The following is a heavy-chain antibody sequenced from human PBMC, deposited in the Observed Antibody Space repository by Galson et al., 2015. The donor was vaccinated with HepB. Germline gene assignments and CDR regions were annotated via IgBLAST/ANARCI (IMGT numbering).Heavy chain of an antibody. V-gene: IGHV3-21*01. Sequence: SLRLSCAASGFTFSSYSMNWVRQAPGEGLEWVSSISSSSSYIYYADSVKGRFTISRDNAKNSLYLQMNSLRAEDTAVYYCARDSRHNWFDPWGQGTLVTVSS. CDR3: ARDSRHNWFDP. CDR2: ISSSSSYI. CDR1: GFTFSSYS. J-gene: IGHJ5*02. D-gene: IGHD2-2*01.